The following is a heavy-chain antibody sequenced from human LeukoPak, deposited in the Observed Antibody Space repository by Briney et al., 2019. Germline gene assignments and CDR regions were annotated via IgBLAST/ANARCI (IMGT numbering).Heavy chain of an antibody. Sequence: PSETLSLTCTVSGGSIRNHYRSWIRQPPGKGLEWIGYIYFTGSTNYNPSVKSRVTISLDTSKNQFSLKLTSVTTADTAVYYCARGGGSPRSWGQGTLVTVSS. CDR2: IYFTGST. D-gene: IGHD3-10*01. J-gene: IGHJ1*01. V-gene: IGHV4-59*11. CDR3: ARGGGSPRS. CDR1: GGSIRNHY.